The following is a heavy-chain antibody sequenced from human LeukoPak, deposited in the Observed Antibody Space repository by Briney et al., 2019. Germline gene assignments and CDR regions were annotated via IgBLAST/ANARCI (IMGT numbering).Heavy chain of an antibody. J-gene: IGHJ4*02. CDR1: GGSISSYY. CDR2: IYYSGST. CDR3: ARMHGDYRDS. D-gene: IGHD4-17*01. V-gene: IGHV4-59*12. Sequence: SETLSLTCTVSGGSISSYYWSWIRQPPGKGLEWIGYIYYSGSTYYNPSLRSRVTMSVDKSKNQFSLKVNSVTAADTAVYYCARMHGDYRDSLGQGTLVTVSS.